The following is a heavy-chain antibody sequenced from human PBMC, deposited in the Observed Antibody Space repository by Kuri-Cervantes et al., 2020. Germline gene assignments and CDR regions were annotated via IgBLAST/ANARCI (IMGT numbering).Heavy chain of an antibody. Sequence: GGSLRLSCAGSGFTFSSYSMNWVRQTPGKGLEWVSYITGKSEIIKYADSVEGRFTISRDNSKNTLYLQMNSLRAEDTAVYYCAKAFGDIAVGYFDYWGQGTLVTVSS. CDR1: GFTFSSYS. D-gene: IGHD6-19*01. V-gene: IGHV3-48*01. J-gene: IGHJ4*02. CDR2: ITGKSEII. CDR3: AKAFGDIAVGYFDY.